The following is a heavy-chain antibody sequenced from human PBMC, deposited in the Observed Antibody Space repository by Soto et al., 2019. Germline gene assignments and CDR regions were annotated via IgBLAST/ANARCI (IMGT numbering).Heavy chain of an antibody. J-gene: IGHJ4*02. V-gene: IGHV6-1*01. CDR3: ARGWYAGFDS. CDR2: TYYKSTWYN. Sequence: SQTLSLTCAISGDSVSSSSAAWNWIRQSPSSGLEWLGRTYYKSTWYNDYAVSVRSRIAINPDTPKNQFSLQLNSVTPEDTAVYFCARGWYAGFDSWGQGTLVTVSS. D-gene: IGHD2-15*01. CDR1: GDSVSSSSAA.